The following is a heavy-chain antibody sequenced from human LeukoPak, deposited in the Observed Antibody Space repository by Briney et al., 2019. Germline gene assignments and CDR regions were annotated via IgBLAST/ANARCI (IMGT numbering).Heavy chain of an antibody. CDR3: ARVTGYMIEDYFDY. CDR2: IYTSGST. Sequence: PSETLSLTCTVSGGSISSYYWSWLRQPAGKGLEWIGRIYTSGSTNYNPSLKRRVTISVNTSKNQFSLKLSSVTAADTAVYYCARVTGYMIEDYFDYWGQGTLVTVSS. J-gene: IGHJ4*02. D-gene: IGHD3-9*01. V-gene: IGHV4-4*07. CDR1: GGSISSYY.